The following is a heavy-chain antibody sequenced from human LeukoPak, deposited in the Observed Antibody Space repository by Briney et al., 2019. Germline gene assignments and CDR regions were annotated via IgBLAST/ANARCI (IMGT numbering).Heavy chain of an antibody. CDR3: AKSPRHLMSYFDY. CDR2: ISGSGGST. V-gene: IGHV3-23*01. Sequence: GGSLRLSCAASRFTFSRYGMHWVRQAPGKGLEWVSAISGSGGSTYYADSVKGRFTISRDNSKNTLYLQMNSLRAEDTAVYYCAKSPRHLMSYFDYWGQGTLVTVSS. J-gene: IGHJ4*02. CDR1: RFTFSRYG. D-gene: IGHD3-16*01.